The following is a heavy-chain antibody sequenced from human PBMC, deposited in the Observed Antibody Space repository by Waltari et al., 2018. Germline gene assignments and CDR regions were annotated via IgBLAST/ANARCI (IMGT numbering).Heavy chain of an antibody. V-gene: IGHV4-59*11. CDR3: ARGGDYGDYVFLDY. Sequence: QVQLQESAPGLVKPSETLSLTCTVSGGSISSHYWSWIRQPPGKGLEWIWYIYYSGSTNYNPSLKSRVTISVDTSKNQFSLKLSSVTAADTAVYYCARGGDYGDYVFLDYWGQGTLVTVSS. J-gene: IGHJ4*02. CDR1: GGSISSHY. D-gene: IGHD4-17*01. CDR2: IYYSGST.